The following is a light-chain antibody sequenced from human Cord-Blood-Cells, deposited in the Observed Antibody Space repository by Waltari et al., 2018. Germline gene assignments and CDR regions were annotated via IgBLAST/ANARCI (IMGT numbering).Light chain of an antibody. CDR3: QRSYSTLT. Sequence: IQMTLYPSSLSASVGDRATITCRTVQSISSYLNWYQQKPGKAPKIMIYAASSLQSGVPSRFSGSGSGTDFTLTIRSLQTVDFATYYCQRSYSTLTFGPGIKVDS. CDR2: AAS. CDR1: QSISSY. V-gene: IGKV1-39*01. J-gene: IGKJ3*01.